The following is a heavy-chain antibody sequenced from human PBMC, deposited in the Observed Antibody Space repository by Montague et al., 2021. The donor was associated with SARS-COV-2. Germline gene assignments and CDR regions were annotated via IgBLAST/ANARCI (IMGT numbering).Heavy chain of an antibody. CDR3: ARAVIYGGYAFAYFDF. Sequence: TLSLTCTVSGGSISSDSYYWSWIRQPAGKGLEWIGRVYTTRSTNYNPSLKSRVTISGDTSRSQFSLRLTSVTAADTAMYYCARAVIYGGYAFAYFDFWGQGVLVTVSS. J-gene: IGHJ4*02. CDR2: VYTTRST. CDR1: GGSISSDSYY. V-gene: IGHV4-61*02. D-gene: IGHD5-12*01.